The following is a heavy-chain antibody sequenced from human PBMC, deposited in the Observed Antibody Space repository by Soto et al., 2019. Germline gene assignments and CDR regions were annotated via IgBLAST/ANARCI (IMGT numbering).Heavy chain of an antibody. CDR2: ISSNGGST. CDR1: GFTFSSYA. Sequence: GSLRLSCSASGFTFSSYAMYWVRQAPGKGLEYVSAISSNGGSTYYADSVKGRFTISRDNSKNTLYLQMSSLRAEDTAVYYCVKDQGGYSGYVFDYWCPGTLVTVFS. D-gene: IGHD5-12*01. CDR3: VKDQGGYSGYVFDY. V-gene: IGHV3-64D*06. J-gene: IGHJ4*02.